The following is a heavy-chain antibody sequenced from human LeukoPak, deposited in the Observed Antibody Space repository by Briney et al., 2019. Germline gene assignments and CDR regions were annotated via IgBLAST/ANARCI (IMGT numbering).Heavy chain of an antibody. CDR3: AREGCSSTSCLRPIHTQDAFDI. D-gene: IGHD2-2*01. J-gene: IGHJ3*02. CDR2: IYHSGST. V-gene: IGHV4-30-2*01. CDR1: GGSISSGGYY. Sequence: PSETLSLTCTVSGGSISSGGYYWSWIRQPPGKGLEWIGYIYHSGSTYYNPSLKSRVTISVDRSKNQFSLKLSSVTAADTAVYYCAREGCSSTSCLRPIHTQDAFDIWGQGTMVTVSS.